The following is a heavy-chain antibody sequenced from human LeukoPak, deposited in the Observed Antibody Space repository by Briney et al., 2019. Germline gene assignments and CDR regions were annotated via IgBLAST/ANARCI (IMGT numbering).Heavy chain of an antibody. Sequence: SETLSLTCAVSEMSFSAYYWNWIRQSPGKGLEWIGEINYGGSTKYTPSLEGRGTILIDTSKNQFSLKLTSVTAADTAVYYCARGFPPGSGSRGSHAFDVWGRGTMVTVSS. J-gene: IGHJ3*01. D-gene: IGHD6-19*01. CDR3: ARGFPPGSGSRGSHAFDV. CDR2: INYGGST. V-gene: IGHV4-34*01. CDR1: EMSFSAYY.